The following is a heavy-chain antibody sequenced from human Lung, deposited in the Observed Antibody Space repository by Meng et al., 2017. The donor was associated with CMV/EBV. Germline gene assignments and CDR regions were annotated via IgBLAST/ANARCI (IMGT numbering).Heavy chain of an antibody. CDR3: TGDIVQMVGAFDT. D-gene: IGHD2-8*01. CDR2: IRTKGYGATK. V-gene: IGHV3-49*04. Sequence: GGSLRLXCTPSGFTFAAYAVHWVRQAPGKGLEWVGFIRTKGYGATKDYASSEKGRFTISRNDSKSVAYMKMNSLKTEDTAVYYGTGDIVQMVGAFDTWGQGTLVTVSS. J-gene: IGHJ5*02. CDR1: GFTFAAYA.